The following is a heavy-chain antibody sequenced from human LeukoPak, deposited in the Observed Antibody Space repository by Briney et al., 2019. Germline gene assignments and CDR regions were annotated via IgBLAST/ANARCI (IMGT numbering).Heavy chain of an antibody. V-gene: IGHV4-34*01. D-gene: IGHD6-19*01. Sequence: KPSETLSLTCAVYGGSFSGYYWSWIRQPPGKGLEWIGEINHSGSTNYNPSLKSRVTISVDTSKNQFSLKLSSVTAADTAVYYCAGSPGYSSGWDFDYWGQGTLVTVSS. CDR3: AGSPGYSSGWDFDY. J-gene: IGHJ4*02. CDR2: INHSGST. CDR1: GGSFSGYY.